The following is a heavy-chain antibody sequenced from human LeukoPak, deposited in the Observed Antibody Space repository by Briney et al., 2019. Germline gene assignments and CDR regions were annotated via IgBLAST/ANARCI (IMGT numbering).Heavy chain of an antibody. CDR1: GFTFSSYD. CDR3: TRATAGFDY. V-gene: IGHV3-13*01. J-gene: IGHJ4*02. CDR2: IGTAGAT. Sequence: GGSLRLSCAASGFTFSSYDMHWVRQTTGKGLEWVSGIGTAGATFYPGSVKGRFTISRENAKNSLYLRMNNLRAGDTAVYYCTRATAGFDYWGQGTLVTVSS.